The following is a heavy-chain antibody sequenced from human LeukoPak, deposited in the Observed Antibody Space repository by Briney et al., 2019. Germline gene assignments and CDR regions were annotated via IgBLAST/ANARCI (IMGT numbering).Heavy chain of an antibody. Sequence: PGGSLRLSCAASGFTFSDYSMNWVRQAPGKGLEWVSIISSGSSAIFSADALKGRFTISRDDAKNLLYLDMNSLRAEDTAVYYCARGHTAVTRHFDFWGQGTLVTVSS. CDR3: ARGHTAVTRHFDF. CDR1: GFTFSDYS. D-gene: IGHD4-17*01. J-gene: IGHJ4*02. CDR2: ISSGSSAI. V-gene: IGHV3-21*01.